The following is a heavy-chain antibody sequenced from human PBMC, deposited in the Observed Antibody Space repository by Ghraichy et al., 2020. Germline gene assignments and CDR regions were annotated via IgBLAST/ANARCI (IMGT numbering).Heavy chain of an antibody. V-gene: IGHV4-59*01. Sequence: SQTLSLTCTVSGGSISTFYWSWIRQPPGKGLEWIGHIHYSGSTNYNPSLKSRVTMSLDTSNNQYSLKLTSVTAADTAVYFCGRGRTSSGWLLDYWGQGTLVTVSS. CDR1: GGSISTFY. CDR3: GRGRTSSGWLLDY. J-gene: IGHJ4*02. CDR2: IHYSGST. D-gene: IGHD6-19*01.